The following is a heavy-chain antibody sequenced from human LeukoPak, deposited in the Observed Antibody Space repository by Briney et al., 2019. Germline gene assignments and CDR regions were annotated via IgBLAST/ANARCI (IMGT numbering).Heavy chain of an antibody. V-gene: IGHV3-23*01. J-gene: IGHJ3*02. CDR1: GFTFSSYA. CDR2: ISGSGGST. D-gene: IGHD3-22*01. Sequence: GGSLRLSCAASGFTFSSYAMSWVRQAPGKGLEWVSAISGSGGSTYYADSVKGRFTISRDNSKNTLYPQMNSLRAEDTAVYYCAKGLRITMIVVVPEPDAFDIWGQGTMVTVSS. CDR3: AKGLRITMIVVVPEPDAFDI.